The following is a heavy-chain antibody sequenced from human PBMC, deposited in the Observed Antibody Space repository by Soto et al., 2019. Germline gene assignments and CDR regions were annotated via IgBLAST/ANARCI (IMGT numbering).Heavy chain of an antibody. CDR2: INEDGSEK. V-gene: IGHV3-7*01. Sequence: PGGSLRLSCAASGFTFSNYWMNWVRQAPGKGLEWVANINEDGSEKYYVDSAKGRFTISRDNAKNSLYLQMSSLRAEDTAVYYCERDLFDYWGQGTLVTVSS. CDR3: ERDLFDY. J-gene: IGHJ4*02. CDR1: GFTFSNYW.